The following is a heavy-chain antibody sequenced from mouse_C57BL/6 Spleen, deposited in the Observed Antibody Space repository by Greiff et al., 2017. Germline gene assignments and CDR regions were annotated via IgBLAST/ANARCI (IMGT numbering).Heavy chain of an antibody. CDR3: ARSLGVRRGIAY. CDR1: GYTFTSYW. CDR2: IDPSDSYT. V-gene: IGHV1-50*01. J-gene: IGHJ3*01. Sequence: QVQLLQPGAELVKPGASVKLSCKASGYTFTSYWMQWVKQRPGQGLEWIGEIDPSDSYTNYNQKFKGKATLTVDTSSSTAYMQLSSLTSEDSAVYYCARSLGVRRGIAYWGQGTLVTVSA. D-gene: IGHD2-14*01.